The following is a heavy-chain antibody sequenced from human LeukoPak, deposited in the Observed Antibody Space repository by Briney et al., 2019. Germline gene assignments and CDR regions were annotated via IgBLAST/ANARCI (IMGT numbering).Heavy chain of an antibody. CDR3: ARGTDYYGSGSYIFGFDY. J-gene: IGHJ4*02. D-gene: IGHD3-10*01. V-gene: IGHV4-31*03. Sequence: SETLSLTCTVSGGSISSGGYYWSWIRQHPGKGLEWIGYIYYSGSTYYNPSLKSRVTISVDTSKNQFSLKLSSVTAADTAVYYCARGTDYYGSGSYIFGFDYWGQGTLVTVSS. CDR2: IYYSGST. CDR1: GGSISSGGYY.